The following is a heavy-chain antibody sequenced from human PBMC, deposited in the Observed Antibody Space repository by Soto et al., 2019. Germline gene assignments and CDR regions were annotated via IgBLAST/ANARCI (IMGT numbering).Heavy chain of an antibody. CDR2: IVVGSGNT. J-gene: IGHJ3*02. V-gene: IGHV1-58*01. CDR1: GFTFTSSA. D-gene: IGHD6-13*01. CDR3: AASAYSSRRYEAVGAFDI. Sequence: SVKVSCKASGFTFTSSAVQWVRQARGQRLEWIGWIVVGSGNTNYAQKFQERVTITRDMSTSTAYMELSSLRSEDTAVYYCAASAYSSRRYEAVGAFDIWGQGTMVTV.